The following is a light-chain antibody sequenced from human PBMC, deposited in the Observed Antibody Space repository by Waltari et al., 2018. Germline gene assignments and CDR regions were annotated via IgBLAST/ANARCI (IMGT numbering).Light chain of an antibody. CDR3: NSYAGSSSWV. Sequence: QSALTQPASVSGSPGQSLTISCPGTSSDVGFYNYVSWYQPHPGKAPKLMIYDVSERPSGVSNRFSGSKSGNTASLTISGLQAEDEADYYCNSYAGSSSWVFGGGTKLTVL. CDR2: DVS. J-gene: IGLJ3*02. V-gene: IGLV2-14*01. CDR1: SSDVGFYNY.